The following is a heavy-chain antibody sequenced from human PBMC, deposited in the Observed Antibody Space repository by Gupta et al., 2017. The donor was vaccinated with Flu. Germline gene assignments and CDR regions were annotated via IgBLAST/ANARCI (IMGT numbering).Heavy chain of an antibody. V-gene: IGHV4-59*02. CDR1: GASVRTND. CDR3: ARDDTRSPTRV. Sequence: QVLLQESGPGVAKPSETLSLTCTASGASVRTNDWSWVRQPPAKGLEWIGSISNTEITKYNPSLKCRVTMSIDTSRNQFSLKLSSVTAADTAIYYSARDDTRSPTRVWGQGTLVTVSS. J-gene: IGHJ4*02. D-gene: IGHD2-2*01. CDR2: ISNTEIT.